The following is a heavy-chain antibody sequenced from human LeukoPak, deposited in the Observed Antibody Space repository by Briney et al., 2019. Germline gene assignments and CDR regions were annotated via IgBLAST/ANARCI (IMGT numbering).Heavy chain of an antibody. D-gene: IGHD5-18*01. CDR1: GGTFSSYA. CDR3: AREAGYTGFDP. Sequence: SVKVSCKASGGTFSSYAISWVRQAPGQGLEWMGRIIPILGIANYAQKFRGRVTITADKSTSTAYMELSSLRSEDTAVYYCAREAGYTGFDPWGQGTLVTVSS. V-gene: IGHV1-69*04. J-gene: IGHJ5*02. CDR2: IIPILGIA.